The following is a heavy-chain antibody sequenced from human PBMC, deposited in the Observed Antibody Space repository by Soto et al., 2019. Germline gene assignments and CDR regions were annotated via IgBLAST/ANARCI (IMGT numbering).Heavy chain of an antibody. CDR3: ATGPVVVVSAPSYFDY. J-gene: IGHJ4*02. D-gene: IGHD2-21*01. V-gene: IGHV4-30-4*01. CDR1: GGSISSGDNY. CDR2: IYYSGST. Sequence: SETLSLTCTVSGGSISSGDNYWSWIRQPPGKGLEWIGNIYYSGSTYYNPSLKSRVSISVDTSRDQFSLKLSSVTAADTAVYYCATGPVVVVSAPSYFDYWGQGPRVTVSS.